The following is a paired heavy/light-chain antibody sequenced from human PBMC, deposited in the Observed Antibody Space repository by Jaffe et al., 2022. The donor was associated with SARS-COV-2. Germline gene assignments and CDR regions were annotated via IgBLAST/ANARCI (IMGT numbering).Light chain of an antibody. Sequence: QSVLTQPPSVSGAPGQRVTISCTGSSSNIGAGYDVHWYQQLPGTAPKLLIYDNSNRPSGVPDRFSGSKSGTSASLAISGLHAEDEAGYYCQSYDSRLSGWVFGGGTRLTVL. V-gene: IGLV1-40*01. CDR1: SSNIGAGYD. CDR3: QSYDSRLSGWV. J-gene: IGLJ3*02. CDR2: DNS.
Heavy chain of an antibody. CDR1: GFTFNTYG. J-gene: IGHJ3*02. Sequence: EVQLLESGGDLVQPGGSLRLSCAASGFTFNTYGMSWVRQAPGKGLEWVSALGDSGVTTYYADSVKGRFTISRDKSKNTLYLQMNSLRAEDTAVYYCAKQRLRWPQIVAADDAFDIWGQGTVVTVSS. CDR2: LGDSGVTT. V-gene: IGHV3-23*01. CDR3: AKQRLRWPQIVAADDAFDI. D-gene: IGHD6-13*01.